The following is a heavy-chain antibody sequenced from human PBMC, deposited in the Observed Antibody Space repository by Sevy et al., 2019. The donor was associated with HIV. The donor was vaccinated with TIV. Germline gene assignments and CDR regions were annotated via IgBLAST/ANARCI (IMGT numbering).Heavy chain of an antibody. Sequence: GGSLRLSCAASGFTFSSYAMHWVRQAPGKGLEWVAVISYDGSNKYYADSVKGRFTISRDNSKNTLYLQMNSLRAEDTAVYYCARDRGQNRGVLITICGVVTVDAFDIWGQGTMVTVS. CDR1: GFTFSSYA. D-gene: IGHD3-3*01. CDR2: ISYDGSNK. J-gene: IGHJ3*02. CDR3: ARDRGQNRGVLITICGVVTVDAFDI. V-gene: IGHV3-30-3*01.